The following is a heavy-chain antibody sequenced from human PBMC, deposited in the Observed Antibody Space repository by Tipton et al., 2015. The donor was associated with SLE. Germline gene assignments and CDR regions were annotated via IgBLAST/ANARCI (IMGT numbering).Heavy chain of an antibody. V-gene: IGHV4-59*01. D-gene: IGHD3-3*01. Sequence: TLSLTCTVSGGSISSYYWNWIRQPPGKGLEWIGYIYHSGNTIYNASLRSRVAISVDTSKSQFSLRLTSLTAADTAVYYCARGDFWSGYLDSWGQGSLVTVSS. CDR2: IYHSGNT. CDR1: GGSISSYY. CDR3: ARGDFWSGYLDS. J-gene: IGHJ4*02.